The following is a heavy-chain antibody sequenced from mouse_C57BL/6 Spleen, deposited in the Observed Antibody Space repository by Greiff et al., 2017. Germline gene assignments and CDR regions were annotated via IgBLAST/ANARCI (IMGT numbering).Heavy chain of an antibody. Sequence: VQLQQSGAELARPGASVKLSCKASGYTFTSYGISWVKQRTGQGLEWIGEIYPRSGNTYYNEKFKGKATLTADKSSSTAYMGLRSLTSEDSAVYFCARDGELARFDYWGQGTTLTVSS. CDR2: IYPRSGNT. D-gene: IGHD4-1*01. V-gene: IGHV1-81*01. J-gene: IGHJ2*01. CDR1: GYTFTSYG. CDR3: ARDGELARFDY.